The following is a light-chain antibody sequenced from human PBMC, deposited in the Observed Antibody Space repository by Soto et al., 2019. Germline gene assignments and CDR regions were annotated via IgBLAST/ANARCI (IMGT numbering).Light chain of an antibody. CDR1: NANIGSNS. J-gene: IGLJ3*02. CDR3: GKWDGSMSGGGV. CDR2: DNY. V-gene: IGLV1-51*01. Sequence: QSVLTQPPSVSAAPGPQVTISCSGSNANIGSNSVAWYQQVPGSAPKLLIYDNYHRPSGIPDRFSGSKSGTSATLAITGLQTGDEADYYCGKWDGSMSGGGVFGGGTKLTVL.